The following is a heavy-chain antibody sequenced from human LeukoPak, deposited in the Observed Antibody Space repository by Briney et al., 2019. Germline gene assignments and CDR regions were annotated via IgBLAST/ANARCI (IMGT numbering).Heavy chain of an antibody. Sequence: ASVKVSCKASGYTFTSYGISWVRQAPGQGLEWMGWISAYNGNTNYAQKLQGRVTMTRDTSTSTVYMELSSLRSEDTAVYYCAIQTLYCSGGSCYYYFDYWGQGTLVTVSP. V-gene: IGHV1-18*01. CDR2: ISAYNGNT. CDR3: AIQTLYCSGGSCYYYFDY. D-gene: IGHD2-15*01. J-gene: IGHJ4*02. CDR1: GYTFTSYG.